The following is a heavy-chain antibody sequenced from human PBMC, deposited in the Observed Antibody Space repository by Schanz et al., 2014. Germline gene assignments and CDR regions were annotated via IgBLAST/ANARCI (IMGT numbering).Heavy chain of an antibody. D-gene: IGHD2-21*01. J-gene: IGHJ4*02. CDR1: GFTVNTNY. CDR3: AREDCSATSCYFRY. CDR2: MYINSGST. Sequence: EVQLVESGGGLIQPGGSLRLSCAVSGFTVNTNYMSWVRQAPGKGLEWISSMYINSGSTQYVDSVKGRFIISRDSSKNTLFLQMNSLRAEDTAVYFCAREDCSATSCYFRYWGQGTLVTVSS. V-gene: IGHV3-53*01.